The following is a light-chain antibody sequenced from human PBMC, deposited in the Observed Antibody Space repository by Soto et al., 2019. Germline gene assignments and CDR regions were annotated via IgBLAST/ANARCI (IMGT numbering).Light chain of an antibody. V-gene: IGLV2-8*01. Sequence: QSAVRQPPSAFGSPGQLVIISYTGNSSYVGGYDYVSWYQQRPGKAPKLLIHEVTKRPSGVPDRFSGSKSGNTASLTVSGLQAEDEADYYCSSYAGRTLYVFGTGTKVTV. CDR3: SSYAGRTLYV. J-gene: IGLJ1*01. CDR1: SSYVGGYDY. CDR2: EVT.